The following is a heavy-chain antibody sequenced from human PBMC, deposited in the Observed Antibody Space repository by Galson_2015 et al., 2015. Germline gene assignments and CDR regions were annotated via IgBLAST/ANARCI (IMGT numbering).Heavy chain of an antibody. CDR3: ARRYCSTITCPEGDS. V-gene: IGHV1-18*01. J-gene: IGHJ4*02. CDR2: ISAYTGDT. D-gene: IGHD2-15*01. CDR1: GYSFTIYG. Sequence: SVKVSCKASGYSFTIYGFNWVRQAPGQGLEWVGRISAYTGDTDYAQRFQDRVTMTTDTSTSTAYMELRSLSSDDTAVYYCARRYCSTITCPEGDSWGQGTLVTVSS.